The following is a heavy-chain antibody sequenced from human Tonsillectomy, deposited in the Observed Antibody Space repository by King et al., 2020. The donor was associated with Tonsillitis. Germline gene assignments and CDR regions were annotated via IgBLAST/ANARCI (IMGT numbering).Heavy chain of an antibody. D-gene: IGHD6-13*01. CDR2: ISWDGGST. Sequence: EVQLVESGGVVVQPGGSLRLSCVASGFTFDDYTMHWVRQAPGKGLEWVSLISWDGGSTYYADSVKGRFSISRDNSKNSLYLQMNSLRTEDTALYYCGKDYRSGIIRYGMDVWGQGTTVTVSS. CDR3: GKDYRSGIIRYGMDV. V-gene: IGHV3-43*01. J-gene: IGHJ6*02. CDR1: GFTFDDYT.